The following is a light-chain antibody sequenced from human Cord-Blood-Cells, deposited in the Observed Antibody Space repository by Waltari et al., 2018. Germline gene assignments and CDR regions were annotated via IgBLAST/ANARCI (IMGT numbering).Light chain of an antibody. CDR2: KDS. V-gene: IGLV3-25*03. CDR1: ALPKQY. Sequence: SYELTQPPSVSVSPGQTARITCSGDALPKQYAYWYQQKPGQAPVLVIYKDSERPSGIPERFSGSSSGTTVTLTISGAQAEDEADYYCQSADSSGTYWVFGGGTKLTV. J-gene: IGLJ3*02. CDR3: QSADSSGTYWV.